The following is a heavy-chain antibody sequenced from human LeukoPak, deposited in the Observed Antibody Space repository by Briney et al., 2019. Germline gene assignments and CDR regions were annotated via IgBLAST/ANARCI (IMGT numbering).Heavy chain of an antibody. J-gene: IGHJ4*02. V-gene: IGHV1-18*01. CDR2: ISAYNGNT. CDR3: ARLELGGYYFDY. CDR1: VYTFTSYG. D-gene: IGHD3-10*01. Sequence: ASVKVSCKTSVYTFTSYGISWVRQAPGQGLEWMGWISAYNGNTNYAQKLQGRVTMTTDTSTSTAYMELRSLRSDDTAVYYCARLELGGYYFDYWGQGTLVTVSS.